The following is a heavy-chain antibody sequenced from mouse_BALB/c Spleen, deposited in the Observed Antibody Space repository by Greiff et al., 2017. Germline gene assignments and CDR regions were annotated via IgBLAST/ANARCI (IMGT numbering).Heavy chain of an antibody. CDR1: GFNIKDYY. D-gene: IGHD1-1*01. V-gene: IGHV14-1*02. Sequence: EVQLQESGAELVRPGALVKLSCKASGFNIKDYYMHWVKQRPEQGLEWIGWIDPENGNTIYDPKFQGKASITADTSSNTAYLQLSSLTSEDTAVYYCARLGSSYVGAMDYWGQGTSVTVSS. CDR3: ARLGSSYVGAMDY. CDR2: IDPENGNT. J-gene: IGHJ4*01.